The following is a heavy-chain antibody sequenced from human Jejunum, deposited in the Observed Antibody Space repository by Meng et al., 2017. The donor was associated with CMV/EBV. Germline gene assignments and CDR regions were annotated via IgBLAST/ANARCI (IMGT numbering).Heavy chain of an antibody. CDR1: GDSMSGYY. D-gene: IGHD3-10*01. CDR3: ARKGLDGWDYFDY. Sequence: SGPGLVRPSVTLSLTCSVSGDSMSGYYWSWIRHSPGKRLEWIGYIYFIGDIKYNPSLKSRVAISPDTSKNQFSLRLTSVTAADTAVYYCARKGLDGWDYFDYWGQGILVTVSS. V-gene: IGHV4-59*01. CDR2: IYFIGDI. J-gene: IGHJ4*02.